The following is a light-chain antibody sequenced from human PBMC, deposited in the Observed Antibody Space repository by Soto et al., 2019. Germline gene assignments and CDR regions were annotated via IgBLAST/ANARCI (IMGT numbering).Light chain of an antibody. Sequence: DIQLTQSPSTLSASVGDRVTITCRASQSISSWLAWYQQKPGKAPKLLVYKASSLESGVPSRFSGSVSGTEFTLTISTLQPDDFATYYCQQYEAYPLTFGGGTKVEI. CDR2: KAS. V-gene: IGKV1-5*03. CDR3: QQYEAYPLT. CDR1: QSISSW. J-gene: IGKJ4*01.